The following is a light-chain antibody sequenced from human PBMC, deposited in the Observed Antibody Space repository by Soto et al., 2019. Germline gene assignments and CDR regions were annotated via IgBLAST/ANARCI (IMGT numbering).Light chain of an antibody. J-gene: IGKJ5*01. V-gene: IGKV3-20*01. Sequence: EIVLTQSPGTLSLSPGERATLSCRASQTISSDYLAWYQQKPGQAPRLLIFGAATRAADIPDRFSGSGSGTDFTLTISSLQPDDFATYYCQQYNTYSKFGQGTRM. CDR2: GAA. CDR3: QQYNTYSK. CDR1: QTISSDY.